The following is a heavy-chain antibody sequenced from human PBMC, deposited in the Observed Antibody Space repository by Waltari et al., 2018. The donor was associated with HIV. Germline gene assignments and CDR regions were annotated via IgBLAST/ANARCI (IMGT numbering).Heavy chain of an antibody. CDR3: AGPYSSSPDYYFGMDV. Sequence: ETLSLTCAVHGDHFFGQYWSWIRQPPGKGLEWIGEISTSGSAHYNPSLESRVTISLDTSKKQISLNLRSVTAADTAVYYCAGPYSSSPDYYFGMDVWGQGTSVTVSS. V-gene: IGHV4-34*01. CDR1: GDHFFGQY. D-gene: IGHD6-6*01. J-gene: IGHJ6*02. CDR2: ISTSGSA.